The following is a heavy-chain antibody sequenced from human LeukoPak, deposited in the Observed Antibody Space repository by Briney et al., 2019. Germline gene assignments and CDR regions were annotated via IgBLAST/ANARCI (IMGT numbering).Heavy chain of an antibody. CDR2: IYTSGST. J-gene: IGHJ6*03. CDR3: AREGVAVRGNYYYYYMDV. Sequence: SETLSLTCTVSGGSISSYYWSWIRQPAGKGLEWIGRIYTSGSTNYNPSLKSRVTMSVDTSKNQFSLKLSSVTAADTAVYYRAREGVAVRGNYYYYYMDVWGKGTTVTISS. CDR1: GGSISSYY. V-gene: IGHV4-4*07. D-gene: IGHD3-10*01.